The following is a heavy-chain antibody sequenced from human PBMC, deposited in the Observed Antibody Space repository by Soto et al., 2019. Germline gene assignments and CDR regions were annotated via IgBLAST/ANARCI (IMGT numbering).Heavy chain of an antibody. D-gene: IGHD2-21*02. J-gene: IGHJ3*02. Sequence: QVQLVQSGAEVKKPGASVKVSCKASGYTFTSYYMHWVRQAPGQGLEWMGIINPSGGSTSYAQKFQGRVTMTRDTSTSTVYMELSSLRSEDTAVYYCARERTDCGGDCYPHDAFDIWGQGTMVTVSS. CDR2: INPSGGST. V-gene: IGHV1-46*01. CDR3: ARERTDCGGDCYPHDAFDI. CDR1: GYTFTSYY.